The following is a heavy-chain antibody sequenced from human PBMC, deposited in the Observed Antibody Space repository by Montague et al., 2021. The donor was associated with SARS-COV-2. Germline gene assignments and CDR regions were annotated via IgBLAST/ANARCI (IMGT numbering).Heavy chain of an antibody. J-gene: IGHJ4*02. V-gene: IGHV4-31*03. CDR2: IYYSGST. D-gene: IGHD2-2*01. Sequence: TLSLTCTVPGGSIGSGGYYWSWIRQHPGKGLEWIGYIYYSGSTYYNPSLKSRVTISVDTSKNQFSLKLSSVTAADTAVYYCARTPAVYVVVVPAARGHFDYWGQGTLVTVSS. CDR1: GGSIGSGGYY. CDR3: ARTPAVYVVVVPAARGHFDY.